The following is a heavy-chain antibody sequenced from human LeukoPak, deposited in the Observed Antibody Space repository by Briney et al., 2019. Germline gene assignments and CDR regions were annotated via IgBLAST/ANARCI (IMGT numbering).Heavy chain of an antibody. CDR2: INAGNGNT. V-gene: IGHV1-3*01. Sequence: APVKVSCKASGYTFTSYAMHWVRQAPGQRLEWMGWINAGNGNTKYSQKFQGRVTITRDTSASTAYMELSSLRSEDTAVYYCARDSEYYDSSGYYGGYWGQGTLVTVSS. J-gene: IGHJ4*02. CDR3: ARDSEYYDSSGYYGGY. D-gene: IGHD3-22*01. CDR1: GYTFTSYA.